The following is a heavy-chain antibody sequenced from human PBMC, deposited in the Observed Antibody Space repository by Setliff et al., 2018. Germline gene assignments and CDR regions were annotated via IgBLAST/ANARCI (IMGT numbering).Heavy chain of an antibody. D-gene: IGHD6-19*01. J-gene: IGHJ6*03. CDR1: GDPMSSRRYY. CDR3: ARRMEQWLVDSYYYYMDV. Sequence: ASETLSLTCTVSGDPMSSRRYYWAWIRQPAGKGLEWIGQIYTSWSTNYNPSLKSRVTISLDTSNNQFSLSLSSVTAADTAVYYCARRMEQWLVDSYYYYMDVWGKGTTVTVSS. CDR2: IYTSWST. V-gene: IGHV4-61*09.